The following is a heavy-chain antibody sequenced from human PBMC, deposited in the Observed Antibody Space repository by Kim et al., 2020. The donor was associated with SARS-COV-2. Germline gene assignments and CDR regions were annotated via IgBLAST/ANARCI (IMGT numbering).Heavy chain of an antibody. Sequence: GGSLRLSCAASGFTLSNAWMSWVRQAPGKGLEWVGRVKSKSEGGTTDYAAPVKGRFTISRDDSKNTLYLQMNSLKTEDTAVYFCTTAYGIVGPKGWFDPWGQGTLVTVSS. D-gene: IGHD1-26*01. J-gene: IGHJ5*02. CDR2: VKSKSEGGTT. CDR1: GFTLSNAW. CDR3: TTAYGIVGPKGWFDP. V-gene: IGHV3-15*01.